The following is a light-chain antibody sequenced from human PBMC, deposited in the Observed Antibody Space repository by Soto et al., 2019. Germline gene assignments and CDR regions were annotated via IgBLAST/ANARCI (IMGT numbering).Light chain of an antibody. CDR2: DNN. CDR1: NSNIGNNY. J-gene: IGLJ7*01. CDR3: GTWDNSLTAV. V-gene: IGLV1-51*01. Sequence: QSVLTQPPSVSAAPGQKVTISCSGSNSNIGNNYVSWYRQVPGTAPQVVIYDNNRRPSGIPDPFSGSKSGSSATLDITGLQSGDEADYYCGTWDNSLTAVFGGGTQLTVL.